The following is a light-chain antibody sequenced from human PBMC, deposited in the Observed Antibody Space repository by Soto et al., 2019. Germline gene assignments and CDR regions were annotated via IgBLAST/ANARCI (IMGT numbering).Light chain of an antibody. CDR3: AAWDDSLRAVV. J-gene: IGLJ2*01. CDR2: RNH. Sequence: QSVLTQSPSESATPGQRVTISCSGSGSNIGTHAVNWYQQVPGTAPTLLIFRNHQRPSGVPDRFSGSKSGTSASLAISGPQSEDEADYYCAAWDDSLRAVVSGGGTKLTVL. CDR1: GSNIGTHA. V-gene: IGLV1-44*01.